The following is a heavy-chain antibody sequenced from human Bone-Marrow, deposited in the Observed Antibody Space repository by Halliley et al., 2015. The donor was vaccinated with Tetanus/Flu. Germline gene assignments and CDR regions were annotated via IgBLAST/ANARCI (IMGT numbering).Heavy chain of an antibody. Sequence: CAASGFTFTNYGMHWVRQAPGKGLEWVAGISDDGSNKHYADSVKGRFTISRDNSKNTLYLQMNSLRAEDRAMYYCAKGGYNYSAKENLDYWGQGTLVTVSS. J-gene: IGHJ4*02. V-gene: IGHV3-30*18. CDR1: GFTFTNYG. D-gene: IGHD5-18*01. CDR2: ISDDGSNK. CDR3: AKGGYNYSAKENLDY.